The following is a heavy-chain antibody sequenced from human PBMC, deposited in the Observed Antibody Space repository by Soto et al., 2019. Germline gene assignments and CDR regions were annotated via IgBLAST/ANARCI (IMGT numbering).Heavy chain of an antibody. CDR2: IYYSGST. V-gene: IGHV4-31*03. D-gene: IGHD3-9*01. CDR1: GGSISSGGYY. J-gene: IGHJ3*02. Sequence: QVQLQESGPGLVKPSQTLSLTCTVSGGSISSGGYYWSWIRQHPGKGLEWIGYIYYSGSTYYNPSLKSRVTISVDTSKNQFSLKLSSVTAADTAVYYCAREQRNILTGYLTAGDAFDIWGQGTMVTVSS. CDR3: AREQRNILTGYLTAGDAFDI.